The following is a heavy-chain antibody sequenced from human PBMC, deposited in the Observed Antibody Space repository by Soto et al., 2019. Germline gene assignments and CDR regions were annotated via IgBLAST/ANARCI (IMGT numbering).Heavy chain of an antibody. V-gene: IGHV3-9*01. J-gene: IGHJ3*02. CDR1: GFTFDDYA. CDR2: ISWNSGSI. D-gene: IGHD4-17*01. Sequence: EVQLVESGGGLVQPGRSLRLSCAASGFTFDDYAMHWVRQAPGKGLEWVSGISWNSGSIGYADSVKGRFTISRDNAKNSLYLQMNSLRAEDTALYYCAKVRMTTVTFDAFDIWGQGTMVTVSS. CDR3: AKVRMTTVTFDAFDI.